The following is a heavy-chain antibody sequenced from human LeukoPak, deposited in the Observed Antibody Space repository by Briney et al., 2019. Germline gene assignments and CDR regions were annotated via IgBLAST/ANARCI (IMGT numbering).Heavy chain of an antibody. V-gene: IGHV4-39*07. CDR1: GDSISSHTYY. CDR2: IYYSGNK. J-gene: IGHJ6*03. Sequence: SETLSLTCTVSGDSISSHTYYWGWIRQPPGKGLEWIGNIYYSGNKYYNPSLKSRVTISVDTSTNQFSLNLSSVTAADTAVYYCASEYTSSPPYYMDVWGKGTTVTVSS. CDR3: ASEYTSSPPYYMDV. D-gene: IGHD6-6*01.